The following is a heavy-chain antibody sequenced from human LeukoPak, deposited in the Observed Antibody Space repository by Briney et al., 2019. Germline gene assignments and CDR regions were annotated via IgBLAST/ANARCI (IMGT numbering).Heavy chain of an antibody. V-gene: IGHV1-69*02. J-gene: IGHJ5*02. D-gene: IGHD3-3*01. CDR3: ARGTSYFDFWSGLSWFDA. Sequence: SVKVSCKASGDTFNNYTIAWLRQAPGQGLEWMGRTIPFVHIADYAPNFRGRLTITADKSTNTAYMELSSLRSEDTAIYYCARGTSYFDFWSGLSWFDAWGQGTPVTVSS. CDR1: GDTFNNYT. CDR2: TIPFVHIA.